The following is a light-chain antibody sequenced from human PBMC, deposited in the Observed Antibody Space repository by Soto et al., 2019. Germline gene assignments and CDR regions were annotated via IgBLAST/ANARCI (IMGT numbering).Light chain of an antibody. Sequence: AIQMTQSPSSLSAAVGDRVTITCRASQDIRNELGWYQQKPGKAPNLLIYAASSLHTGVPSRFSGSGPVSYFTLTISGLQPDDFATYYCLQDYNYPRTFGRGTKVEVK. CDR1: QDIRNE. CDR3: LQDYNYPRT. CDR2: AAS. V-gene: IGKV1-6*02. J-gene: IGKJ1*01.